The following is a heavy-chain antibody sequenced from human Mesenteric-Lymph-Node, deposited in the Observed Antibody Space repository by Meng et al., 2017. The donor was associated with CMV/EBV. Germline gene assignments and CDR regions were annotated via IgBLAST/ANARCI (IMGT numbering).Heavy chain of an antibody. Sequence: ASVKVSCKASGYTFTTYYILWIRQAPGQGLEYMGWMNPNSGGTISAQRFVGRVTMTRDTSIATAYMELYRLTSDDTAVYYCAYHTHIVVVPAARVYYYYGMDVWGQGTTVTVSS. CDR1: GYTFTTYY. D-gene: IGHD2-2*01. J-gene: IGHJ6*02. CDR2: MNPNSGGT. V-gene: IGHV1-2*02. CDR3: AYHTHIVVVPAARVYYYYGMDV.